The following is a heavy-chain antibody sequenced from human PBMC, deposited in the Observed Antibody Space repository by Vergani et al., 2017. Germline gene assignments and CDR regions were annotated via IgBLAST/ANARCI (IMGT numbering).Heavy chain of an antibody. Sequence: QVQLQQWGAGLLKPSETLSLTCAVYGGSFSGYYWSWIRQPPGKGLEWIGEINHSGSTNYNPSLKSRVTISVDTSKNQFSLKLSAVTAADTAVYYCARGGGYCGGDCQSYDYWGQGTLVTVSS. CDR2: INHSGST. CDR1: GGSFSGYY. D-gene: IGHD2-21*02. V-gene: IGHV4-34*01. J-gene: IGHJ4*02. CDR3: ARGGGYCGGDCQSYDY.